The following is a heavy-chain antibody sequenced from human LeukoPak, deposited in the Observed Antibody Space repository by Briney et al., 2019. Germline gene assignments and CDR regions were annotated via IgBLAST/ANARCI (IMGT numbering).Heavy chain of an antibody. CDR2: IYYSGST. CDR3: ARSLAGPRARPSDY. CDR1: GGSIRSSNYY. J-gene: IGHJ4*02. V-gene: IGHV4-39*01. Sequence: SETLSLTCTVSGGSIRSSNYYWGWIRQPPGRGLEWIGIIYYSGSTYYNPSLKSRVTISVDTSKDQISLKLNSVTAADTAVYYCARSLAGPRARPSDYWGQGILVTVS. D-gene: IGHD6-19*01.